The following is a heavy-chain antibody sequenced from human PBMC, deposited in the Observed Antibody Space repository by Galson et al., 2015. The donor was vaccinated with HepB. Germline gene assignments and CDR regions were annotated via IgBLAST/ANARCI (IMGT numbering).Heavy chain of an antibody. CDR1: GYNFTDYW. CDR2: IDPHDSDT. Sequence: QSGAEVTKPGESLKISCKGFGYNFTDYWIGWVRQMPGKGLEWMGVIDPHDSDTRYSPSFQGQVTISAGKSITTAYLQWSSLKASDSAIYYCARYNLGPFDYWGQGTLVTVSS. CDR3: ARYNLGPFDY. V-gene: IGHV5-51*01. J-gene: IGHJ4*02. D-gene: IGHD1-1*01.